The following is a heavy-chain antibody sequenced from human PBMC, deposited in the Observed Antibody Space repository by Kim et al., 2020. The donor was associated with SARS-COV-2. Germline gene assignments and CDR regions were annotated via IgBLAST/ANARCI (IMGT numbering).Heavy chain of an antibody. J-gene: IGHJ4*02. CDR1: GYTFTGYY. CDR3: ARAPVAMDYDSSGYYPY. Sequence: ASVKVSCKASGYTFTGYYMHWVRQAPGQGLEWMGRINPNGGGTNYAQKVQGRVTMTRDTSISTAYMELIRLRSDDTAMYYCARAPVAMDYDSSGYYPYWGQGTLVTVSS. D-gene: IGHD3-22*01. CDR2: INPNGGGT. V-gene: IGHV1-2*06.